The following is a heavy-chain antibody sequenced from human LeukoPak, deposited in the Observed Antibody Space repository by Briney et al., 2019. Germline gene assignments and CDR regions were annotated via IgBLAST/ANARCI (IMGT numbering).Heavy chain of an antibody. Sequence: GGSLRLSCAASGFYFANYAMSWVRQAPGKGLEWVSATVGGGSPNTYHADSVKGRFTISRDNSKNTLFLQMNSLRDEDTAVYYCATGLVGASWAFDYWGQGTLVTVSS. CDR2: TVGGGSPNT. D-gene: IGHD1-26*01. CDR1: GFYFANYA. J-gene: IGHJ4*02. CDR3: ATGLVGASWAFDY. V-gene: IGHV3-23*01.